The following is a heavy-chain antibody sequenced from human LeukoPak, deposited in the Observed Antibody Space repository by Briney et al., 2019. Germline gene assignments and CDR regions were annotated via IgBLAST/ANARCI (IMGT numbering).Heavy chain of an antibody. D-gene: IGHD1-26*01. CDR2: IKEDGSEK. CDR3: ARDWELLDY. V-gene: IGHV3-7*01. J-gene: IGHJ4*02. Sequence: GGSLRLSCAASGFGFSDYWMTWVRQAPGKGLEWVANIKEDGSEKHYVDSVKGRFTISRDNAKNSLYLQMNSLRAEDTAVYYCARDWELLDYWGQGTLVTVSS. CDR1: GFGFSDYW.